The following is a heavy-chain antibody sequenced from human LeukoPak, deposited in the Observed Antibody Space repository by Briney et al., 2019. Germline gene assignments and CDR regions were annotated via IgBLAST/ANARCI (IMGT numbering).Heavy chain of an antibody. V-gene: IGHV1-69*05. CDR1: GGTFSSYA. D-gene: IGHD2-2*01. Sequence: VASVKVSCKASGGTFSSYAISWVRQAPGQGLEWMGGIIPIFGTANYAQKFQGRVTITTDESMSTAYMELSSPRSEDTAVYYCARGAIPAADRNWFDPWGQGTLVTVSS. CDR3: ARGAIPAADRNWFDP. J-gene: IGHJ5*02. CDR2: IIPIFGTA.